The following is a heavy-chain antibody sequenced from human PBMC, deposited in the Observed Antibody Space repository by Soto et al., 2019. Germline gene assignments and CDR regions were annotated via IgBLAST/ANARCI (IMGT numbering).Heavy chain of an antibody. J-gene: IGHJ4*02. V-gene: IGHV3-23*01. CDR2: ISGSGGST. CDR1: GFNFRNHA. CDR3: AKEMDYDFWSGYSANDY. Sequence: PGGSMRLSYAASGFNFRNHAMIRVLKAPGKGLEWVSAISGSGGSTYYADSVKGRFTISRDNSKNTLYLQMNSLRAEDTAVYYCAKEMDYDFWSGYSANDYWGQGTLVTVSS. D-gene: IGHD3-3*01.